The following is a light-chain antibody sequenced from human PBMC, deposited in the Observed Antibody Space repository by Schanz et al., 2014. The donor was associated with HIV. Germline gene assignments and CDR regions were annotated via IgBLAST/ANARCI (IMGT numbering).Light chain of an antibody. Sequence: AIRLTQSPSSFSASTGDRVTITCRASQDISDSLAWYQQQPGKAPKLLIYGASTLQSGVPSRFSGSGSGTDFTLTISCLQSEDFATYYCQQYYSYPPYTFGQGTKLEFK. V-gene: IGKV1-8*01. CDR3: QQYYSYPPYT. J-gene: IGKJ2*01. CDR2: GAS. CDR1: QDISDS.